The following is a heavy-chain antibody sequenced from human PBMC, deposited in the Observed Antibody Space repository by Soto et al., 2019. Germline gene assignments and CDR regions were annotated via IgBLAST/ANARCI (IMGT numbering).Heavy chain of an antibody. CDR1: GGTFSSYP. CDR2: IIPIFGTA. D-gene: IGHD1-7*01. CDR3: TRGHNWKYFPFDY. Sequence: QVQLVQSGAEVKKPGSSVKVSCKASGGTFSSYPISWVRQAPGQGLEWMGGIIPIFGTANYAPKFQGRVTVTADESTSTAYMELSSLRSEDTAVYYCTRGHNWKYFPFDYWGQGTLVTVSS. V-gene: IGHV1-69*12. J-gene: IGHJ4*02.